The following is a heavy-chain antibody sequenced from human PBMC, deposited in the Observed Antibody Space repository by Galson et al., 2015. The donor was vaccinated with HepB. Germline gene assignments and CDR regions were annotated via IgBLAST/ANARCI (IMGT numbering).Heavy chain of an antibody. V-gene: IGHV1-69*13. CDR3: ARGPELGTGSYYSDS. J-gene: IGHJ4*02. Sequence: SVKVSCKASGDTVSSNIINWVRQAPGQGLGWMGWIIPIFDSTNYAQKFLGRIIITADESTSTAYMELSSLRSEDTAKYYCARGPELGTGSYYSDSWGQGAQVTVAT. CDR1: GDTVSSNI. CDR2: IIPIFDST. D-gene: IGHD7-27*01.